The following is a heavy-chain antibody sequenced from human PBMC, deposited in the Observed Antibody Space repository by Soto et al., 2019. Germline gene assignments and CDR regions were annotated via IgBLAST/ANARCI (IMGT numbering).Heavy chain of an antibody. J-gene: IGHJ6*02. Sequence: GASVKVSCKASGYTFTGYYMHWVRQAPGQGLEWMGWINPNSGGTNYAQKFQGRVTMTRDTSISTAYMEPSRLRSDDTAVYYCARDRAPIYDFWSGYPAPLHGMDVWGQGTTVTVSS. CDR1: GYTFTGYY. CDR3: ARDRAPIYDFWSGYPAPLHGMDV. D-gene: IGHD3-3*01. V-gene: IGHV1-2*02. CDR2: INPNSGGT.